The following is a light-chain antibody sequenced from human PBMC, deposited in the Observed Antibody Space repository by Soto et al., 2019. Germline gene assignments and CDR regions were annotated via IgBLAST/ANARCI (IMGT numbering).Light chain of an antibody. J-gene: IGKJ3*01. V-gene: IGKV3-20*01. CDR3: QQYNNWPFT. CDR1: QSVSSTY. Sequence: EIVLTQSPGTLSLSPGERATLSCRASQSVSSTYLAWYQQQPGQAPRLLIYGASNRATGIPDRFSGSGSGTDFTLTISRLEPEDFAVYYCQQYNNWPFTFGPGTKVDIK. CDR2: GAS.